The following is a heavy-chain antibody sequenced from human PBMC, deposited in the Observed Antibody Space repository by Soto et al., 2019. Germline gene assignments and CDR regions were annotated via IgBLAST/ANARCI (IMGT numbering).Heavy chain of an antibody. V-gene: IGHV4-28*01. CDR1: GSSVTDSDW. J-gene: IGHJ3*01. CDR2: IFHTGAT. CDR3: ARRFLEWGDAFDV. Sequence: QVNLQESGPGLVRPSDTLALTCVVSGSSVTDSDWWVWIRQPRGKGLEWGGSIFHTGATYSNPSLKKRVSFSVDKSKNHFSLRLTSATALDTAVYFCARRFLEWGDAFDVWGQGALVTVSS. D-gene: IGHD3-3*01.